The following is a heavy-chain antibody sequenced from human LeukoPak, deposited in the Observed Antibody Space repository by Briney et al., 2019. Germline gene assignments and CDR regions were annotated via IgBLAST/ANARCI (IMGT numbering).Heavy chain of an antibody. CDR2: IKQGGGEK. CDR1: GTTFSRYW. V-gene: IGHV3-7*03. CDR3: ARDGRPLDY. Sequence: PGGSLRLSCVDSGTTFSRYWMSWVRQAPGKGLEWVANIKQGGGEKYYVDSVKGRFTISRDNAKNSLYLQMNSLRVEDTAVYYCARDGRPLDYWGQGTLVTVSS. J-gene: IGHJ4*02.